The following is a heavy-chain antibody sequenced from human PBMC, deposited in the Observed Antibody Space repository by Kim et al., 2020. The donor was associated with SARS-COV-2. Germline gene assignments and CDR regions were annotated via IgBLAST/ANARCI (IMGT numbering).Heavy chain of an antibody. Sequence: SLKSRITISVDTSKNQFSLKLSSVTAADTAVYYCATRYRSQFYYGSGSPPWGQGTLVTVSS. D-gene: IGHD3-10*01. V-gene: IGHV4-39*01. J-gene: IGHJ5*02. CDR3: ATRYRSQFYYGSGSPP.